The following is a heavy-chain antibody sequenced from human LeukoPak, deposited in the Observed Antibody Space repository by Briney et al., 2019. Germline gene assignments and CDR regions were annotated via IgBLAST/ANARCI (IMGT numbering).Heavy chain of an antibody. D-gene: IGHD3-10*01. CDR3: AREGQGITMVRGVRQKTYYYYGMDV. J-gene: IGHJ6*02. Sequence: SETLSLTCAVSGGSISSSSWWSWVRQPPGKGLEWIGEIYHSGSTNYNPSLKSRVTISVDKSKNQFSLKLSSVTAADTAVYYCAREGQGITMVRGVRQKTYYYYGMDVWGQGTTVTVSS. CDR1: GGSISSSSW. CDR2: IYHSGST. V-gene: IGHV4-4*02.